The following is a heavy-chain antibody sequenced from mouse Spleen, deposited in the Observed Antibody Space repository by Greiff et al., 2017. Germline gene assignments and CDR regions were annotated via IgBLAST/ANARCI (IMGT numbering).Heavy chain of an antibody. CDR3: TRSRSNYYFDY. Sequence: VQRVESGAELVRPGASVTLSCKASGYTFTDYEMHWVKQTPVHGLEWIGAIDPETGGTAYNQKFKGKAILTADKSSSTAYMELRSLTSEDSAVYYCTRSRSNYYFDYWGQGTTLTVSS. CDR2: IDPETGGT. CDR1: GYTFTDYE. D-gene: IGHD2-5*01. J-gene: IGHJ2*01. V-gene: IGHV1-15*01.